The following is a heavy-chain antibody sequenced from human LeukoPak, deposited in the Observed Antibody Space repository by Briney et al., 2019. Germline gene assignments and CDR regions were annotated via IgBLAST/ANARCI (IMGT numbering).Heavy chain of an antibody. J-gene: IGHJ4*02. V-gene: IGHV4-59*01. Sequence: SETLSLTCTVSGGSISSYYWTWIRQPPGKGLEWIGYAYYSGSTNYNPSLKSRVTISVDTSKNQFSLKLSSVTAADTAVYYCTRDSDLGIPFDSWGQGTLVTVSS. CDR2: AYYSGST. D-gene: IGHD7-27*01. CDR3: TRDSDLGIPFDS. CDR1: GGSISSYY.